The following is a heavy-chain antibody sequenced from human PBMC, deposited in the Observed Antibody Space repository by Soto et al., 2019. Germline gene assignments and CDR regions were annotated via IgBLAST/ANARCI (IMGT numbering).Heavy chain of an antibody. Sequence: TLSLTCAVSGYSLTSGYYCGWIRQPPGKGLEWIGSIYHSGDTYYNPSLKSRVTISVDTSKNHFSLKLTSVTAADTAVYYCARARIVVAGTIVDYWGQGTLVTVSS. CDR1: GYSLTSGYY. J-gene: IGHJ4*02. V-gene: IGHV4-38-2*01. D-gene: IGHD6-19*01. CDR3: ARARIVVAGTIVDY. CDR2: IYHSGDT.